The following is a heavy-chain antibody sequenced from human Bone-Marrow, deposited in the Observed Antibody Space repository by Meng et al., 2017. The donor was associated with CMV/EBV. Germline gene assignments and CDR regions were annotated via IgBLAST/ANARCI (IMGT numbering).Heavy chain of an antibody. Sequence: CVASGVTVSSNYMSWVRQAPGKGLEWVSAISGSGGSTYYADSVKGRFTISRDNSKNTLYLQMNSLRAEDTAVYYCAKDRSSSGCFDYWGQGTLVTVSS. CDR1: GVTVSSNY. CDR2: ISGSGGST. D-gene: IGHD6-19*01. J-gene: IGHJ4*02. CDR3: AKDRSSSGCFDY. V-gene: IGHV3-23*01.